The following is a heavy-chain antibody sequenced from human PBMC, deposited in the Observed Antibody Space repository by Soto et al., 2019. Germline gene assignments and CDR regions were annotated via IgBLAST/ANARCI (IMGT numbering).Heavy chain of an antibody. CDR1: VYRFTSYA. CDR2: INAGNGNT. CDR3: AIESEGITIFGVVPSGMDV. D-gene: IGHD3-3*01. J-gene: IGHJ6*02. V-gene: IGHV1-3*01. Sequence: VSLNLSRKAAVYRFTSYAVHWGRNTPGQRLERMGWINAGNGNTKYSQKFQGRVTITRDTSASTAYMELSSLRSEDTAVYYCAIESEGITIFGVVPSGMDVWGQGTTVTVSS.